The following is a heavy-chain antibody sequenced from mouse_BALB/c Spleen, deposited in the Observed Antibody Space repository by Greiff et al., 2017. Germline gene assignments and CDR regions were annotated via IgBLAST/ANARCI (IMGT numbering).Heavy chain of an antibody. CDR1: GYSITSCYY. J-gene: IGHJ3*01. V-gene: IGHV3-6*02. CDR3: ARGLYYDYDGFAY. D-gene: IGHD2-4*01. Sequence: EVKLVESGPGLVKPSQSLSLTCSVTGYSITSCYYWNWIRQFPGNKLEWMGYISYDGSNNYNPSLKNRISITRDTSKNQFFLKLNSVTTEDTATYYCARGLYYDYDGFAYWGQGTLVTVSA. CDR2: ISYDGSN.